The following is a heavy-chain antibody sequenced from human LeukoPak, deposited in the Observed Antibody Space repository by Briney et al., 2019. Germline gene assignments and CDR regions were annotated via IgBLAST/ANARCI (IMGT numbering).Heavy chain of an antibody. Sequence: GGSLRLSCAASGFTFSSYEMNWVRQAPGKGLEWVSYISSSGSTIYYADSVKGRFTISRDNAKNSLYLQMNSLRAEDTAVYYCARDGPGGSLWFGEGGRGGQGTLVTVSS. J-gene: IGHJ4*02. CDR2: ISSSGSTI. V-gene: IGHV3-48*03. D-gene: IGHD3-10*01. CDR3: ARDGPGGSLWFGEGGR. CDR1: GFTFSSYE.